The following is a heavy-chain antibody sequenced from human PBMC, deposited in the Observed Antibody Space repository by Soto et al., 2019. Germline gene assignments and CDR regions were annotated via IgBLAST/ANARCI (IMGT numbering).Heavy chain of an antibody. J-gene: IGHJ4*02. CDR3: ARRDGDY. Sequence: LGESLKISCEGSGYSFTSYWISWVRQLPGKGLEWMGRIDPQDSYTNYSASFEGQVTISVDKSISTAYLQWSSLEASDTAIYYCARRDGDYWGQGTLVTVSS. V-gene: IGHV5-10-1*04. CDR1: GYSFTSYW. CDR2: IDPQDSYT.